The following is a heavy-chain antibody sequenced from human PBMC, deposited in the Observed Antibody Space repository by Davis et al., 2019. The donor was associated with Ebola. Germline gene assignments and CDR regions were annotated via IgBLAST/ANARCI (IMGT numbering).Heavy chain of an antibody. D-gene: IGHD3-16*01. J-gene: IGHJ4*02. V-gene: IGHV3-30*02. Sequence: GESLKISCAASGFTFSSYSMNWVRQAPGRGLEWVAFVRSHGSDDHYADSVKGRFTISRDNSKNTLYLEMSSLRAEDTAVYYCTRDFDWDGGYWGRGTLVTVSS. CDR2: VRSHGSDD. CDR3: TRDFDWDGGY. CDR1: GFTFSSYS.